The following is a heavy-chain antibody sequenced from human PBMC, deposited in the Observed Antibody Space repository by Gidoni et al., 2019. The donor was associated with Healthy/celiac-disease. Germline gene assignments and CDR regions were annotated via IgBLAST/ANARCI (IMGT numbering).Heavy chain of an antibody. CDR2: IWYDGSNK. Sequence: QVQLVESGGGVVQPGRSLRLSCAASGFSFSSYGMHWVRQAPGKGLEWVAVIWYDGSNKYYADSVKGRFTISRDNSKNTLYLQMNSLRAEDTAVYYCARDSLTITVTTRFDFSGQHDYWGQGTLVTVSS. CDR3: ARDSLTITVTTRFDFSGQHDY. CDR1: GFSFSSYG. V-gene: IGHV3-33*01. D-gene: IGHD4-4*01. J-gene: IGHJ4*02.